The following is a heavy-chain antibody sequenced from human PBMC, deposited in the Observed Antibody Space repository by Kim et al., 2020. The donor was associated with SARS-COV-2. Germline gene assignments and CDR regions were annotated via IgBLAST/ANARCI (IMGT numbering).Heavy chain of an antibody. CDR1: GGSISGYY. D-gene: IGHD2-2*01. CDR3: AKSSKKARFGGLFDY. Sequence: SETLSLTCTVSGGSISGYYWNWIRQPPGKGLEWIGHIYYSGSTNYNPSLKSRVTISVDTSKNQFSLKLSSVTAADTAVYYCAKSSKKARFGGLFDYWGQGTLVSVSS. J-gene: IGHJ4*02. V-gene: IGHV4-59*13. CDR2: IYYSGST.